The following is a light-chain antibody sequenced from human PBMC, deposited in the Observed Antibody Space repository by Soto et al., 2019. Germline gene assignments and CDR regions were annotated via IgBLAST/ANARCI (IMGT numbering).Light chain of an antibody. V-gene: IGKV3-15*01. CDR2: DAS. CDR1: RSVSDD. J-gene: IGKJ4*01. Sequence: EIVMMQSRATMSMSPGERATHSCRASRSVSDDLAWYQQKPGQAPRLLIYDASTRATGIPARFSGSGSGTDFTLTISSLQSADSAVYYCQQYYSWPPLTFGGGTKVDI. CDR3: QQYYSWPPLT.